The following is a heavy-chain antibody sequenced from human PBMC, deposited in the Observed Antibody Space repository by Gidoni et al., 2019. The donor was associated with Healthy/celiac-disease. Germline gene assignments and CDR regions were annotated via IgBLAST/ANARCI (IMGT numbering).Heavy chain of an antibody. D-gene: IGHD3-9*01. Sequence: QVQLQQWGAGLLKPSETLSLTCAVSGGSFSGYYWSWIRQPPGKGLEWIGEITHSGSTNYNPSLKSRVTISVDTSKNQFSLKLSSVTAADTAVYYCARGGVRYYDILTGYYGNYYYYGMDVWGQGTTVTVSS. CDR3: ARGGVRYYDILTGYYGNYYYYGMDV. V-gene: IGHV4-34*01. J-gene: IGHJ6*02. CDR2: ITHSGST. CDR1: GGSFSGYY.